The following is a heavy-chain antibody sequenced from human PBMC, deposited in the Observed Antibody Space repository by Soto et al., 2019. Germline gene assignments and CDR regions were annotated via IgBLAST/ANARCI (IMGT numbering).Heavy chain of an antibody. CDR3: ATASTPYAFDM. J-gene: IGHJ3*02. CDR2: INPAGNVQ. Sequence: VQLVESGGGLVQPGASLRLSCTASGLTFSISWMTWVRQAPGEGLEWVSNINPAGNVQHYADSVKERFTISRDNAKNSLLAQMRGLRVEDTAVYYCATASTPYAFDMWGQGTMVTVSS. V-gene: IGHV3-7*01. CDR1: GLTFSISW.